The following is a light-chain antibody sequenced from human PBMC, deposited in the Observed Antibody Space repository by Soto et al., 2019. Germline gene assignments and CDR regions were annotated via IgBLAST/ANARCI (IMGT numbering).Light chain of an antibody. CDR1: QSISSW. CDR2: DAS. CDR3: QQYNSYST. V-gene: IGKV1-5*01. Sequence: DIQMTPSPSTLSASVGDRVTITCRASQSISSWLAWYQQKPGKAPKLLIYDASSLESGVPSRFSGSGSGTEFTLTISSLQPDDFATYYYQQYNSYSTFGQGTRLEIK. J-gene: IGKJ5*01.